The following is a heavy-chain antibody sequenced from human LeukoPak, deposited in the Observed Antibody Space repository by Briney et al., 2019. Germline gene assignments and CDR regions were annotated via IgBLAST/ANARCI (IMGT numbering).Heavy chain of an antibody. Sequence: GGSLRLSCAASGFSFSVYSMIWVRQGPGKGLEWVSSISSDSKYIYYAGSMKGRFTVSRDNARNSLSLQMESPGAEDTAIYYCARGHSGSYQRNDAFDIWGQGTMVTVSS. J-gene: IGHJ3*02. CDR1: GFSFSVYS. CDR3: ARGHSGSYQRNDAFDI. V-gene: IGHV3-21*01. CDR2: ISSDSKYI. D-gene: IGHD1-26*01.